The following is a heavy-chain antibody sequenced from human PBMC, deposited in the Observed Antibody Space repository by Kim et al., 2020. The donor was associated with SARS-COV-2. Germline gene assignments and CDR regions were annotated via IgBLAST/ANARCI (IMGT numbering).Heavy chain of an antibody. D-gene: IGHD4-17*01. CDR2: INPSGGST. CDR3: ARDRSTTVTTFYYYYYYGMDV. Sequence: ASVKVSCKASGYTFTSYYMHWVRQAPGQGLEWMGIINPSGGSTSYAQKFQGRVTMTRDTSTSTVYMELSSLRSEDTAVYYCARDRSTTVTTFYYYYYYGMDVWGQGTTVTVSS. CDR1: GYTFTSYY. V-gene: IGHV1-46*01. J-gene: IGHJ6*02.